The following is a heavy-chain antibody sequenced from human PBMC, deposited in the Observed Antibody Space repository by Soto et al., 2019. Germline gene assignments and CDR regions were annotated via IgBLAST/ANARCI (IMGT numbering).Heavy chain of an antibody. CDR3: ASSERRRYYYGMYV. J-gene: IGHJ6*02. D-gene: IGHD1-26*01. CDR2: INPSGGRT. Sequence: ASVKVSCKASGYTFTHHYIHWVRQAPGQGLDWVGVINPSGGRTNYAQKFQGRVTMTRDTSTSTVYMELSSLRSEDTAVYYCASSERRRYYYGMYVWGQGTTVTVSS. CDR1: GYTFTHHY. V-gene: IGHV1-46*01.